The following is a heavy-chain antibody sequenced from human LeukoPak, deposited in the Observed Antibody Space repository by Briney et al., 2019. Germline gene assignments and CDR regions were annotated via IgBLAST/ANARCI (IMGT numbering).Heavy chain of an antibody. J-gene: IGHJ4*02. Sequence: GASVKVSCKASGYTFTSYGISWVRQAPGQGLEWMGWISAYNGNTNYAQKLQGRVTMTTDTSTSTAYMELRSLRSDDTAVYYCARGRPGNYYDRERRLFDYWGQGTLVTVSS. D-gene: IGHD3-22*01. V-gene: IGHV1-18*01. CDR1: GYTFTSYG. CDR3: ARGRPGNYYDRERRLFDY. CDR2: ISAYNGNT.